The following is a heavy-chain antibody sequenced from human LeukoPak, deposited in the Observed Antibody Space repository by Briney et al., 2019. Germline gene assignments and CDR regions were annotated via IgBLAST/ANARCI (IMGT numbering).Heavy chain of an antibody. D-gene: IGHD2-15*01. CDR2: INHSGST. J-gene: IGHJ6*03. CDR1: GGSFSGYY. V-gene: IGHV4-34*01. CDR3: ARKYSQGYYYYMDV. Sequence: SETLSLTCAVYGGSFSGYYWSWIRRPPGKGLEWIGGINHSGSTNYNPSLKSRVTISVDTSKNQFSLKLSSVTAADTAVYYCARKYSQGYYYYMDVWGKGTTVTVSS.